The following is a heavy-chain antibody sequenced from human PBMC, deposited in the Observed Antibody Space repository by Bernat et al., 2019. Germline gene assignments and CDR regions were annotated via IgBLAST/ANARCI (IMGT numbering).Heavy chain of an antibody. V-gene: IGHV3-21*01. CDR1: GFTFSSYT. CDR2: ISSGSGYI. Sequence: EVQLVESGGGLVKPGGSLRLSCEASGFTFSSYTMNWVHQAPGKGLEWVSSISSGSGYIYYADSLKGRFTISRDNAKNSLYLQMNSLRAEDTAVYYCARPPGPGTDYWGQGTLVTVSS. J-gene: IGHJ4*02. D-gene: IGHD1-1*01. CDR3: ARPPGPGTDY.